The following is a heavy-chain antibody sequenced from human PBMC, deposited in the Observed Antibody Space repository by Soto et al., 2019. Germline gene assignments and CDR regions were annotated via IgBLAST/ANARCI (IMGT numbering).Heavy chain of an antibody. V-gene: IGHV1-18*01. D-gene: IGHD6-19*01. Sequence: ASVKVSCKASGYTFTSYGISWVRQAPGQGLEWMGWISAYNGNTNYAQKLQGRVTMTTDTSTSTAYMELRSLRSDDTVVYYCARDTGYSSGWYTRNFDYWGQGTLVTVSS. CDR1: GYTFTSYG. CDR2: ISAYNGNT. J-gene: IGHJ4*02. CDR3: ARDTGYSSGWYTRNFDY.